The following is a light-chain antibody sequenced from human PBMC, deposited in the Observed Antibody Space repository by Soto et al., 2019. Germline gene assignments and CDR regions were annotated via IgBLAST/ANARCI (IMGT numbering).Light chain of an antibody. J-gene: IGKJ2*01. V-gene: IGKV1-5*01. CDR1: QSISSW. Sequence: DIQMTQSPSTLSASVGDRVTITCRASQSISSWLAWYQQKPGKAPKLLIYDASSLESGVPSRFSGSGSGTEFTRTISSLEPDAFATYYCQQYNSYSPTFGQGTKLEIK. CDR2: DAS. CDR3: QQYNSYSPT.